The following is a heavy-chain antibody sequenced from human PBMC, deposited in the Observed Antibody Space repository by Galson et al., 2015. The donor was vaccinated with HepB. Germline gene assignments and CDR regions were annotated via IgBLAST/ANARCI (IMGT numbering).Heavy chain of an antibody. CDR3: AKDLAIGMRGEFDY. CDR1: GFTFDNYA. CDR2: VSGSGTIT. J-gene: IGHJ4*02. V-gene: IGHV3-23*01. Sequence: SLRLSCAASGFTFDNYAMSWVRQAPGKGLEWVSAVSGSGTITYYADSVKGRFTISRDNSKKTLYLQMNNLRAEDTAVYYCAKDLAIGMRGEFDYWGQGTLVTVSA. D-gene: IGHD3-16*01.